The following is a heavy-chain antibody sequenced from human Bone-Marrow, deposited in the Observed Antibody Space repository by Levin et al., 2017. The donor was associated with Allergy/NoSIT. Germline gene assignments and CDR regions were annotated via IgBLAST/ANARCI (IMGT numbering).Heavy chain of an antibody. CDR3: ARNVWAAYYYGMDV. Sequence: SETLSLTCAVSGGSISSSNWWSWVRQPPGKGLEWIGEIYHSGSTNYNPSLKSRVTISVDKSKNQFSLKLSSVTAADTAVYYCARNVWAAYYYGMDVWGQGTTVTVSS. J-gene: IGHJ6*02. CDR2: IYHSGST. V-gene: IGHV4-4*02. CDR1: GGSISSSNW. D-gene: IGHD2-8*01.